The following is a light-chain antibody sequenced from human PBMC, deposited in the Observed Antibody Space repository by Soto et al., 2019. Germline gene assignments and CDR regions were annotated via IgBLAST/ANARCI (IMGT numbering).Light chain of an antibody. CDR1: RRDVGGYNY. V-gene: IGLV2-14*01. CDR2: EVT. Sequence: QSALAQPASVSGSPGQSITISCTGTRRDVGGYNYVSWYQQYPGKSPKLLIYEVTHRPSGGSNRFSGSKSGNTASLTISGLQAEDEADYYCSSYTISNTLPFVFGTGTRSPS. CDR3: SSYTISNTLPFV. J-gene: IGLJ1*01.